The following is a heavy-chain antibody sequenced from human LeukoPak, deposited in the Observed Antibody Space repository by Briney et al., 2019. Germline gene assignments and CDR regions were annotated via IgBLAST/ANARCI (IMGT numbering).Heavy chain of an antibody. CDR1: GFTFSSYG. J-gene: IGHJ4*02. V-gene: IGHV3-30*02. CDR2: IRYDGSNK. Sequence: GGSLRLSCAASGFTFSSYGMHWVRQAPGKGLEWVAFIRYDGSNKYYADSVKGRFTISRDNSKNTLYLQMNSLRAEDTAVYYCAKDPSWRWLQLYFDYWGQGTLVTVSS. D-gene: IGHD5-24*01. CDR3: AKDPSWRWLQLYFDY.